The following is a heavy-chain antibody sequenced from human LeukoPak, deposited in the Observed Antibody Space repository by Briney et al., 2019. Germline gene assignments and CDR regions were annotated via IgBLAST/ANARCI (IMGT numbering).Heavy chain of an antibody. V-gene: IGHV3-7*03. CDR3: ARYKYCGGVCYVLDY. CDR1: GFTFSSYW. CDR2: IKPDGTDR. J-gene: IGHJ4*02. Sequence: GGSLRLSCAASGFTFSSYWMSWVRQAPGKGLEWVANIKPDGTDRSYVDSVKGRFFISRDNARNSVFLHLNTLRAEDTAVYFCARYKYCGGVCYVLDYWGRGTTVTVSS. D-gene: IGHD2-21*02.